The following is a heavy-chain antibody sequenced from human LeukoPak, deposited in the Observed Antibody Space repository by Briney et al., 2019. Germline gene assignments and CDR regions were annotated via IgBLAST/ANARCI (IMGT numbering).Heavy chain of an antibody. Sequence: PSETLSLTCTVSGGSISSYYWSWIRQPPGKGLEWIGYIYYSGSTNYNPSLKSRVTISVDTSKNQFSLKLSSVTAADTAVYYCARLKLEQLAYYMDVWGKGTTVTVSS. D-gene: IGHD6-6*01. V-gene: IGHV4-59*01. CDR1: GGSISSYY. CDR2: IYYSGST. J-gene: IGHJ6*03. CDR3: ARLKLEQLAYYMDV.